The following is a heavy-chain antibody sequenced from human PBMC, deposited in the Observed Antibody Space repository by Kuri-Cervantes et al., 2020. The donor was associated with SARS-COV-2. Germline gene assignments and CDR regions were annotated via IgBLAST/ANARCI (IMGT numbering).Heavy chain of an antibody. V-gene: IGHV3-53*01. D-gene: IGHD3-3*01. Sequence: GESLKISCAASGFTVSSNYMNWVRQAPGKGLEWVSIICSTTNTYFADSVKGRFTISRHNSKNTLYLRMNSLRAEDTAVYYCARMRSITIFGVVIAFFDYWGQGTLVTVSS. J-gene: IGHJ4*02. CDR3: ARMRSITIFGVVIAFFDY. CDR2: ICSTTNT. CDR1: GFTVSSNY.